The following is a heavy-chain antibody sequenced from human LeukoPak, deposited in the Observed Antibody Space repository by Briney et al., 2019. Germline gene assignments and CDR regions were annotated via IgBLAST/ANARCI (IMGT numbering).Heavy chain of an antibody. CDR2: IIPIFGTA. V-gene: IGHV1-69*13. J-gene: IGHJ2*01. CDR3: ARDNCRGYYYGSGSYYDLGCWYFDL. CDR1: GYTFSNYY. Sequence: SVKVSCKASGYTFSNYYIHWVRQAPGQGLEWMGGIIPIFGTANYAQKFQGRVTITADESTSTAYMELSSQRSEDTAVYYCARDNCRGYYYGSGSYYDLGCWYFDLWGRGTLVTVSS. D-gene: IGHD3-10*01.